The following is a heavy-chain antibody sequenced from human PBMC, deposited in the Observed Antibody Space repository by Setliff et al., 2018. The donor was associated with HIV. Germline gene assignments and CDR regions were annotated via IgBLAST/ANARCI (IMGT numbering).Heavy chain of an antibody. D-gene: IGHD1-1*01. Sequence: ASVKVSCKASGYGFSNFYVHWVRQAPGRGLEWMGGFDPEHGETMYAQNFQDRLTMTEATSTDTAYMELSSLRSEDTAVYYCARDKSGTGGPKYFFDYWGQGTLVTVSS. CDR2: FDPEHGET. CDR3: ARDKSGTGGPKYFFDY. J-gene: IGHJ4*02. V-gene: IGHV1-24*01. CDR1: GYGFSNFY.